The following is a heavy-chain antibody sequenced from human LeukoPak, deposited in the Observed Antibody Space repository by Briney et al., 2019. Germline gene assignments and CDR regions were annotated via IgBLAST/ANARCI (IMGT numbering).Heavy chain of an antibody. D-gene: IGHD3-22*01. Sequence: PGGSLRLSCAASGFTFSSYWMHWVRQAPGTGLVWVSRISSEGSGTTYADSVKGRFTISRDNAKNTLYLQMNRLTVEDTAVYYCARVYETNGYLYWGQGSLVTVSS. CDR2: ISSEGSGT. V-gene: IGHV3-74*01. CDR1: GFTFSSYW. J-gene: IGHJ4*02. CDR3: ARVYETNGYLY.